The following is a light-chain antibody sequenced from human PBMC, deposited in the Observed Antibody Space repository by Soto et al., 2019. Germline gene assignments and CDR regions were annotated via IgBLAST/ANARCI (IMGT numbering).Light chain of an antibody. J-gene: IGKJ2*01. Sequence: DIQMTQSPSSLSASVGDRVTITCRASQNISDSLNWYQHKPGQAPKLLIYAASSLQSGVPSRFSGSGSEKYFTLTISSLQPQHFAIYFCQMSWTFGQGTKL. CDR3: QMSWT. V-gene: IGKV1-39*01. CDR1: QNISDS. CDR2: AAS.